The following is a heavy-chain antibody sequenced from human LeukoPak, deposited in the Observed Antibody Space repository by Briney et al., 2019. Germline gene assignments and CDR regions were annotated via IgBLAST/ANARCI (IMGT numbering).Heavy chain of an antibody. V-gene: IGHV3-64*02. CDR1: GFTFTSYA. J-gene: IGHJ4*02. CDR3: AKVGSGWPGYYFDY. Sequence: GGSLRLSCAASGFTFTSYAMHWVRLYPGKGLECVSGISSNGGTTYYADSVQGRFTISRDNSKNTLYLQMDSLRGEDMAVYYCAKVGSGWPGYYFDYWGQGTLVTVSS. D-gene: IGHD6-19*01. CDR2: ISSNGGTT.